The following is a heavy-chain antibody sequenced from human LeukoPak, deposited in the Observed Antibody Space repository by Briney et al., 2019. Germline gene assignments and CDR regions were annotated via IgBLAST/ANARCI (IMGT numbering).Heavy chain of an antibody. Sequence: GESLRISCKGSEYSFSTYWIGWVRQIPGKGLEWMGVIYPVDSDTRYSPSFQGQVTISVDKSLSTAYLQWSSLQASDSAMYYCARTGLDFGFGQLDIDYWGQGTLVTVSS. J-gene: IGHJ4*02. CDR1: EYSFSTYW. CDR3: ARTGLDFGFGQLDIDY. V-gene: IGHV5-51*01. CDR2: IYPVDSDT. D-gene: IGHD3-10*01.